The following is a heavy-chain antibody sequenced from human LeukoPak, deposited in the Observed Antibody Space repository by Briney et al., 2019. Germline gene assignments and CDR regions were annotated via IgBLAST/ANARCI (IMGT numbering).Heavy chain of an antibody. V-gene: IGHV3-73*01. J-gene: IGHJ3*02. Sequence: GGSLKLSCEASGFNFSGSAMHWVRQASGKGLEWVGRIRSKPKNYATTYAASVQGRFTISRDDSKNTAYLQMNSLKTEDTAVYYCTRPGSSSTDDAFDIWGQGAMVIVSS. CDR2: IRSKPKNYAT. D-gene: IGHD1-26*01. CDR1: GFNFSGSA. CDR3: TRPGSSSTDDAFDI.